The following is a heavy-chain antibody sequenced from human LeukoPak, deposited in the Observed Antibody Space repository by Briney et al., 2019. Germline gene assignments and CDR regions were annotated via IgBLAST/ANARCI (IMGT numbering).Heavy chain of an antibody. V-gene: IGHV4-34*01. CDR2: INHSGST. Sequence: SETLSLTCAVYGGPFSGYYWSWIRQPPGKGLEWIGEINHSGSTNYNPSLKSRVTISVDTSKNQFSLRLSSVTAADTAVYYCVRHVSGRYSHSAYHYMDVWGKGTTVIVSS. J-gene: IGHJ6*03. D-gene: IGHD1-26*01. CDR3: VRHVSGRYSHSAYHYMDV. CDR1: GGPFSGYY.